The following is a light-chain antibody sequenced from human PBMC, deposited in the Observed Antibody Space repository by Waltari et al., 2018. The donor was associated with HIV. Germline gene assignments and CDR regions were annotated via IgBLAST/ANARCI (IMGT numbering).Light chain of an antibody. J-gene: IGLJ2*01. CDR1: TKDVGLYNY. CDR3: SSYAGSNTLL. Sequence: QSALTQPPSASGSPGQSVTISCTGTTKDVGLYNYVSWYQQNPGEAPKLIIFEVSKRPSGVPDRFSGSKSGNTASLTVSGLQSEDDADYFCSSYAGSNTLLFGGGTKLTVL. CDR2: EVS. V-gene: IGLV2-8*01.